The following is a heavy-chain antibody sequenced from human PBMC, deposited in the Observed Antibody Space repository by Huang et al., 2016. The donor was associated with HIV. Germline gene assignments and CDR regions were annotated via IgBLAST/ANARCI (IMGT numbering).Heavy chain of an antibody. V-gene: IGHV4-34*01. J-gene: IGHJ4*02. Sequence: QVQLHQWGAGLLKPSETLSLTCAVYGGPFSGYYWSLIRQPPGKGLEWIGEITHSGSTNDNPSLKSRGTISEETSKNQFSLKLSSVTAADTAVYYCARAPHYGSGSYYYWGQGTLVTVSS. CDR1: GGPFSGYY. CDR2: ITHSGST. CDR3: ARAPHYGSGSYYY. D-gene: IGHD3-10*01.